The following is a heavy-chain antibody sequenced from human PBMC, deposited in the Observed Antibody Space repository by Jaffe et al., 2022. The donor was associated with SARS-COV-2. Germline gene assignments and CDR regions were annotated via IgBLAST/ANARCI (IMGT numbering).Heavy chain of an antibody. CDR3: ARHPLPYCSSTSCSNWFDP. D-gene: IGHD2-2*01. J-gene: IGHJ5*02. V-gene: IGHV4-59*08. Sequence: QVQLQESGPGLVKPSETLSLTCTVSGGSISSYYWSWIRQPPGKGLEWIGYIYYSGSTNYNPSLKSRVTISVDTSKNQFSLKLSSVTAADTAVYYCARHPLPYCSSTSCSNWFDPWGQGTLVTVSS. CDR2: IYYSGST. CDR1: GGSISSYY.